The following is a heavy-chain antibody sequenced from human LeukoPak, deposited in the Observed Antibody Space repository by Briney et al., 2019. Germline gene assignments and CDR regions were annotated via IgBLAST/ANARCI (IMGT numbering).Heavy chain of an antibody. V-gene: IGHV3-48*01. CDR2: ISSSSSTI. CDR1: GFTFSSYS. D-gene: IGHD2/OR15-2a*01. J-gene: IGHJ3*02. Sequence: GGYLRLSCAASGFTFSSYSMNWARQAPGKGLEWVSYISSSSSTIYYADSVKGRFTISRDNAKNSLYLQMNSLRAEDTAVYYCARGGSPIYDAFEIWGQGTKVTVSS. CDR3: ARGGSPIYDAFEI.